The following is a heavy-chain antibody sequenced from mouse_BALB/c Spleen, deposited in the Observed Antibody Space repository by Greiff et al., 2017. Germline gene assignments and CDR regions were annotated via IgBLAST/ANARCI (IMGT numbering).Heavy chain of an antibody. D-gene: IGHD2-10*02. V-gene: IGHV1S81*02. CDR1: GYTFTSYY. J-gene: IGHJ4*01. CDR3: TRGFLDYYVMDY. CDR2: INPSNGGT. Sequence: QVQLQQSGAELVKPGASVKLSCKASGYTFTSYYMYWVKQRPGQGLEWIGEINPSNGGTNFNEKFKCKATLTVDKSSSTAYMQLSSLTSEDSAVYYCTRGFLDYYVMDYWGQGTSVTVSS.